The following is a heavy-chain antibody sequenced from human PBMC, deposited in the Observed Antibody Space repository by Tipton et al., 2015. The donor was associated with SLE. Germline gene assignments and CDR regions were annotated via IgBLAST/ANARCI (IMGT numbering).Heavy chain of an antibody. Sequence: SLRLSCAASGFTFSSYAMHWVRQAPGKGLEWVAVISYDGSNKYYADSVKGRFTISRDNSKNTLYLQMNSLRAEDTAVYYCARVRTNWDYFDYWGQGTLVTVSS. CDR2: ISYDGSNK. D-gene: IGHD7-27*01. V-gene: IGHV3-30*04. J-gene: IGHJ4*02. CDR3: ARVRTNWDYFDY. CDR1: GFTFSSYA.